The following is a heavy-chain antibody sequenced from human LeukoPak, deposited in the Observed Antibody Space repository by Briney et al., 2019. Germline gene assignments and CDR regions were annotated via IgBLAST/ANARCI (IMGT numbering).Heavy chain of an antibody. CDR1: GFTFSSYA. D-gene: IGHD3-10*01. J-gene: IGHJ6*02. CDR3: AKDQLWFGEFVDIYYYGMDV. Sequence: GGSLRLSCAASGFTFSSYAMSWVRQAPGKGLEWVSAISGSGGSTYYADSVKGRFAISRDNSKNTLYLQMNSLRAEDTAVYYCAKDQLWFGEFVDIYYYGMDVWGQGTTVTVSS. CDR2: ISGSGGST. V-gene: IGHV3-23*01.